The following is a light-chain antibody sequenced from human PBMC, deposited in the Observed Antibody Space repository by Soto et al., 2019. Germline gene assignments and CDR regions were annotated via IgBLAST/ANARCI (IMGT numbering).Light chain of an antibody. Sequence: EIVLTQSPGTLSLSPGERATLSCRTSQSVSSSFLAWYQHKPGQAPRLLVFGASDRAAGIPDRFSGSGSGTDSTLTSGILDAKVFAEYYWQRNRRSVFTFGQGTRLEIK. CDR1: QSVSSSF. J-gene: IGKJ5*01. V-gene: IGKV3-20*01. CDR2: GAS. CDR3: QRNRRSVFT.